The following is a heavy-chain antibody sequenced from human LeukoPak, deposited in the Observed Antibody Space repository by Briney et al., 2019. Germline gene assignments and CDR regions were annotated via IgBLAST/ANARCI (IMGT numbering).Heavy chain of an antibody. CDR3: ARGGTFPIFDY. J-gene: IGHJ4*02. Sequence: GGSLRLSCAASGFTFSSYEMNWVRQAPGKGLEWVSYISSSGSTIYYADSVKGRFTISRDNSKNTLYLQMNSLRAEDTAVYYCARGGTFPIFDYWGQGTLVTVSS. CDR1: GFTFSSYE. D-gene: IGHD2-15*01. V-gene: IGHV3-48*03. CDR2: ISSSGSTI.